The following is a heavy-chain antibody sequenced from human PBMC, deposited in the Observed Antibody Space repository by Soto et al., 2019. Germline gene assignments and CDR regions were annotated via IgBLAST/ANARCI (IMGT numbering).Heavy chain of an antibody. Sequence: GGSLRLSCAASGFTFSSYGMHWVRQAPGKGLEWVAVISYDGSNKYYADSVKGRFTISRDNSKNTLYLQMNSLRAEETAVYYCAKDERYDYIWRSYRFDYWGQGTLVTVSS. V-gene: IGHV3-30*18. CDR3: AKDERYDYIWRSYRFDY. CDR2: ISYDGSNK. CDR1: GFTFSSYG. J-gene: IGHJ4*02. D-gene: IGHD3-16*02.